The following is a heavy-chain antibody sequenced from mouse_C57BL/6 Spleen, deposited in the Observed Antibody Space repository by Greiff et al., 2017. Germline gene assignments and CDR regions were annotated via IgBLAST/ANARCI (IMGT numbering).Heavy chain of an antibody. D-gene: IGHD3-2*02. CDR1: GYTFTGYW. V-gene: IGHV1-9*01. CDR2: ILPGSGNT. Sequence: VQLQQSGAELMKPGASVKLSCKATGYTFTGYWIEWVKQRPGHGLEWIGEILPGSGNTNYNEKFKGKATFTADTSSNTAYMQLSSLTTEDSAIYYCARRAAQAGGFAYWGQGTLVTVSA. J-gene: IGHJ3*01. CDR3: ARRAAQAGGFAY.